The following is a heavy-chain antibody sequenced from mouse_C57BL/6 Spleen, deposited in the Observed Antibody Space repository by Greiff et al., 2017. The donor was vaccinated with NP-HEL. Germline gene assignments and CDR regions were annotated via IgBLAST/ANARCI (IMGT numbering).Heavy chain of an antibody. CDR1: GYTFTSYW. Sequence: QVQLQQPGAELVMPGASVKLSCKASGYTFTSYWMHWVKQRPGQGLEWIGEIDPSDSYTNYNQKFKGKSTLTVDKSSRTAYMQLSSLTSEDSAVYYCARGGYYGSSYGDYFDYWGQGTTLTVSS. V-gene: IGHV1-69*01. D-gene: IGHD1-1*01. CDR2: IDPSDSYT. J-gene: IGHJ2*01. CDR3: ARGGYYGSSYGDYFDY.